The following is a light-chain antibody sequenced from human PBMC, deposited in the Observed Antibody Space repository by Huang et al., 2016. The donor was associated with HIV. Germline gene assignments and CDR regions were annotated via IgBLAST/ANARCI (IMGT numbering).Light chain of an antibody. Sequence: DIEMTQSPFSLSASVGDRVTVTCRASQGISNYLAWFQQKPGKAPKSLIQSASSLQSGVPSRFSGSGSGTDFTLTISGLQPDDSATYYCHQYYSFPYTFGQGTKLEIK. V-gene: IGKV1-16*01. J-gene: IGKJ2*01. CDR1: QGISNY. CDR3: HQYYSFPYT. CDR2: SAS.